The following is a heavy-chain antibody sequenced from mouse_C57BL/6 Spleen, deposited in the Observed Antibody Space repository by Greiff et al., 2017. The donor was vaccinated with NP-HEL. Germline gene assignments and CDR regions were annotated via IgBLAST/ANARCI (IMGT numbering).Heavy chain of an antibody. CDR3: ARLYYDYAMDY. Sequence: EVQRVESGGDLVKPGGSLKLSCAASGFTFSSYGMSWVRQTPDKRLEWVATISSGGSYTYYLDSVKGRFTISRDNAKNTLYLQMSSLKSEDTAMYYCARLYYDYAMDYWGQGTSVTVSS. V-gene: IGHV5-6*01. CDR1: GFTFSSYG. J-gene: IGHJ4*01. CDR2: ISSGGSYT. D-gene: IGHD2-4*01.